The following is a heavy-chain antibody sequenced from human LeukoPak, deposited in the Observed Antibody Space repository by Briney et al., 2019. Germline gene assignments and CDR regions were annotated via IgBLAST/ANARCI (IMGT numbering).Heavy chain of an antibody. CDR1: GGSISSSSYY. V-gene: IGHV4-39*07. J-gene: IGHJ4*02. Sequence: SETLSLTCTVSGGSISSSSYYWGWIRQPPGKGLEWIGSIYYSGSTYYNPSLKSRVTISVDTSKNQFSLKLSSVTAADTAVYYCARGGGSYYAIDYWGQGTLVTVSS. D-gene: IGHD1-26*01. CDR2: IYYSGST. CDR3: ARGGGSYYAIDY.